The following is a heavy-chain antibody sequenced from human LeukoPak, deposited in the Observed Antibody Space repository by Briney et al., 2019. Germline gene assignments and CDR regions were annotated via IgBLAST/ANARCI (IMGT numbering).Heavy chain of an antibody. J-gene: IGHJ4*02. CDR2: IYWDDDK. V-gene: IGHV2-5*02. Sequence: SGPTLVKPTQTLTLTCTFSGFSLSTSGVGVGWIRQPPGKALEWLALIYWDDDKRYSPSLKSRLTITKDTSKNQVVLTMTNMDPVDTATYYCAHRPIATYCGGDCYWHFDYWGQGTLVTVSS. D-gene: IGHD2-21*02. CDR1: GFSLSTSGVG. CDR3: AHRPIATYCGGDCYWHFDY.